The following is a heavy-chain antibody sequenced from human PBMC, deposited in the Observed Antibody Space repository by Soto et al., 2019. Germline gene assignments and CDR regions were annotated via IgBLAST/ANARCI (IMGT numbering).Heavy chain of an antibody. Sequence: QVQLVQSGAEVKKPGASVKVSCKASGYTFTSYGICWVRQAPGQGLGWMGWIRAYNGNTNYAQRRHGRFTTPTGSTTSTAYMQRRSLSSDAPAVYYCARELTRFDYWGQGTLVTVSS. V-gene: IGHV1-18*01. CDR3: ARELTRFDY. J-gene: IGHJ4*02. CDR2: IRAYNGNT. CDR1: GYTFTSYG.